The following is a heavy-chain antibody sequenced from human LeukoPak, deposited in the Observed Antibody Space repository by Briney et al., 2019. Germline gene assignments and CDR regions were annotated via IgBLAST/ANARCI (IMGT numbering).Heavy chain of an antibody. CDR2: MNPNSGNT. CDR1: GYTFTSYD. V-gene: IGHV1-8*03. Sequence: ASVKVSCKASGYTFTSYDINWVRQATGQGLERMGWMNPNSGNTGYAQKFQGRVTITRNTSISTAYMELSSLRSEDTAVYYCARGSPWIDFWSGYHFDYWGQGTLVTVSS. J-gene: IGHJ4*02. D-gene: IGHD3-3*01. CDR3: ARGSPWIDFWSGYHFDY.